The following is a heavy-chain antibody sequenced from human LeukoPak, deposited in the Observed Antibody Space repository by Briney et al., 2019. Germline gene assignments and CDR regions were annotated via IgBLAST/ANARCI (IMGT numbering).Heavy chain of an antibody. CDR1: GDSVSSKNGA. CDR2: TYYRSKWYN. J-gene: IGHJ4*02. D-gene: IGHD6-19*01. CDR3: TRDFGTTGWHTFDY. V-gene: IGHV6-1*01. Sequence: SQTLSLTCVVSGDSVSSKNGAWNWIRQSPSRGLEWLGRTYYRSKWYNDYAESMEGRMTISQDTSKNQYSLHLNSVTPDDTAVYYCTRDFGTTGWHTFDYWGQGTLVTVSS.